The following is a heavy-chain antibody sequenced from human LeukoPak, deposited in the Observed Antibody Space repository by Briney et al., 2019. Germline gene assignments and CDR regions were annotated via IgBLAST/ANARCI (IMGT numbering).Heavy chain of an antibody. Sequence: GASVKVSCKASGGTFSSYAISWVRQAPGQGLEWMGWISTYNGNTNYAQKLQGRVTMTTHTSTTTAYMELRSLRSDDTAVYYCARDGRCSGGSCYSEAFDIWGQGTMVTVSS. CDR3: ARDGRCSGGSCYSEAFDI. CDR1: GGTFSSYA. J-gene: IGHJ3*02. D-gene: IGHD2-15*01. V-gene: IGHV1-18*01. CDR2: ISTYNGNT.